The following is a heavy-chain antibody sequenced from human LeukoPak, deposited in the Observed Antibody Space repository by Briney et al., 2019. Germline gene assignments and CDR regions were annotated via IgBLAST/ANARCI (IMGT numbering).Heavy chain of an antibody. D-gene: IGHD5-12*01. CDR1: GNSISSGDNY. Sequence: PSQTLSLTCTVSGNSISSGDNYWSWIRQPAGKGLEWIGRIYTSGNTNYNPSLKSRVTMSVDTSKNQFSLKLTSVTAADTAVYYCARDSHMGGGYDIYWYFDLWGRGTLVTVSS. V-gene: IGHV4-61*02. J-gene: IGHJ2*01. CDR3: ARDSHMGGGYDIYWYFDL. CDR2: IYTSGNT.